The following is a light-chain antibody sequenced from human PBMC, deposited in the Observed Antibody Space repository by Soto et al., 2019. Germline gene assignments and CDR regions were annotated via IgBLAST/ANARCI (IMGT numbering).Light chain of an antibody. CDR2: HAS. Sequence: AVQMTQSPSSLSASVGDRVTITCRASQGVGNDLAWYQQRPGKAPNLLIFHASTLQSGVPSRFSGSGSGTDFTLTISGLQHEDSATYDCIQDNYNPLTFGGGTKVAIK. CDR3: IQDNYNPLT. V-gene: IGKV1-6*01. CDR1: QGVGND. J-gene: IGKJ4*01.